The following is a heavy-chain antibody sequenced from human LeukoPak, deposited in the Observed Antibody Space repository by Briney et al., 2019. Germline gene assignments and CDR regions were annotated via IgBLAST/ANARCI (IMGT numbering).Heavy chain of an antibody. Sequence: GGSLRLSCVVSGATFSNLWMNWVRQAPGKGLEWVGRIKSNVDGGTRDYAAPLKGRFTISRDDSKNTLYLQMNSLETEDTAIYYCSTDPPLTGSVYFDYWGQGALVSVSS. V-gene: IGHV3-15*07. D-gene: IGHD7-27*01. CDR1: GATFSNLW. J-gene: IGHJ4*02. CDR2: IKSNVDGGTR. CDR3: STDPPLTGSVYFDY.